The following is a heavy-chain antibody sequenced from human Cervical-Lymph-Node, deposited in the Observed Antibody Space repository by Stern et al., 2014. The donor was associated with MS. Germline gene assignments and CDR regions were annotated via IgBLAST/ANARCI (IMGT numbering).Heavy chain of an antibody. J-gene: IGHJ3*02. Sequence: VQLVESGGGVVQPGRSLRLSCEASGFTFSTYGMHWVRQAPGKGLEWVAVISFDGSHQYYADSVKGRFTISRDNSKNTLSLEMHNLRPEDMAVYYCARSSGPYYYDSTSPRDGFDIWGQGTMVTVSS. CDR1: GFTFSTYG. CDR2: ISFDGSHQ. V-gene: IGHV3-30*03. D-gene: IGHD3-22*01. CDR3: ARSSGPYYYDSTSPRDGFDI.